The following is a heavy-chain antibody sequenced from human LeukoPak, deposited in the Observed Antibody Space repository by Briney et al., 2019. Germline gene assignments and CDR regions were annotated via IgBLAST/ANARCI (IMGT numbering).Heavy chain of an antibody. CDR1: GYTFSSYD. D-gene: IGHD4-17*01. J-gene: IGHJ4*02. Sequence: ASVKVSFKASGYTFSSYDINWVRQATGQGLEWMGWMNPNSGNTGYAQKFQGRVTMTRSTSISTAYMELSSLRSEDTAVYYCARQTRDYPFDYWGQGTLVTVSS. V-gene: IGHV1-8*01. CDR2: MNPNSGNT. CDR3: ARQTRDYPFDY.